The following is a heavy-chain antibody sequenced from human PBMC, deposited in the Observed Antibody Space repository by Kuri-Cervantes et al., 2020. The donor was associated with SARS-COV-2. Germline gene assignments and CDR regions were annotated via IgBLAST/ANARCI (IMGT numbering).Heavy chain of an antibody. J-gene: IGHJ4*02. CDR3: ARVDGSWYFFY. D-gene: IGHD6-13*01. Sequence: LRLSCTVSGGSISSGGYYWSWIRQPPGKGLEWIGYIYHSGSTYYNPSLKSRVTISVDRSKNQFSLKLSSVTAADTAVYYCARVDGSWYFFYWGQGTLVTVSS. CDR2: IYHSGST. V-gene: IGHV4-30-2*01. CDR1: GGSISSGGYY.